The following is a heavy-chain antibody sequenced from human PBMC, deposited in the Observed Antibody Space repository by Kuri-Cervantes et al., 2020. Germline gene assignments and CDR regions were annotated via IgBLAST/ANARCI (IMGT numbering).Heavy chain of an antibody. CDR3: ARGRGYSSSSDYYYYYMDV. Sequence: GESLKISCAASGFTFSSYSMNWVRQAPGKGLEWVAVISYDGSNKYYADSVKGRFTISRDNSKNTLYLQMNSLRAEDTAVYYCARGRGYSSSSDYYYYYMDVWGKGTTVTVSS. D-gene: IGHD6-13*01. CDR1: GFTFSSYS. J-gene: IGHJ6*03. V-gene: IGHV3-30*03. CDR2: ISYDGSNK.